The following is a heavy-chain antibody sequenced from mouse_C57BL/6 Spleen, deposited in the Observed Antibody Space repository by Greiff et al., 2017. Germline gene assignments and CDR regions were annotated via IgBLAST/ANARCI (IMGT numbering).Heavy chain of an antibody. CDR2: IDPEDGET. V-gene: IGHV14-2*01. CDR3: ARREGDGYYLYYAMDY. CDR1: GFNIKDYY. D-gene: IGHD2-3*01. Sequence: EVQLVESGAELVKPGASVKLSCTASGFNIKDYYMHWVKQRTEQGLEWIGRIDPEDGETKYAPKFQGKATITADTSSNTAYLQLSSLTSEYTAVYYCARREGDGYYLYYAMDYWGQGTSVTVSS. J-gene: IGHJ4*01.